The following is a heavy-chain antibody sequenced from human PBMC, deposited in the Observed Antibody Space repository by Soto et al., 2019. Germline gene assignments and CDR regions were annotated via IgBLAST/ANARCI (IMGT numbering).Heavy chain of an antibody. CDR2: IFYSGST. V-gene: IGHV4-31*03. J-gene: IGHJ4*02. CDR1: GGSISSTGYF. Sequence: QVQLQESGPGLVKPSQTLSLTCTVSGGSISSTGYFWPWLRQHPGKGLEWIGYIFYSGSTFHNPSLKSRVTISVDTSKNQFSLELSSVTAADTAVYYCAREAGSGDYFDYWGQGTLVTVSS. D-gene: IGHD1-26*01. CDR3: AREAGSGDYFDY.